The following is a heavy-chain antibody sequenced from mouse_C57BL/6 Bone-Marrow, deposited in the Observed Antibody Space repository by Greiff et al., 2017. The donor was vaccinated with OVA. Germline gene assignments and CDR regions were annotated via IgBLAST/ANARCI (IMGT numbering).Heavy chain of an antibody. J-gene: IGHJ2*01. CDR1: GYTFTDYN. Sequence: VQLQQSGPELVKPGASVKMSCKASGYTFTDYNMHWVKQSPGKSLEWIGYINPNNGGTSYNQKFKGKATLTVNKSSSTAYMELRSLTTKDSAVYYCALMGGYFDYWGQGTTLTVSS. CDR3: ALMGGYFDY. CDR2: INPNNGGT. V-gene: IGHV1-22*01.